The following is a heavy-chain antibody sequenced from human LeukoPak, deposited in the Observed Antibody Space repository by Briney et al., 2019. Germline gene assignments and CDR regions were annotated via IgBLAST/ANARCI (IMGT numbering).Heavy chain of an antibody. D-gene: IGHD2-21*02. Sequence: GGSLRLSCAASGFTFSSYAMSWVRQAPGKGLEWVSAISGSGGSTYYADSVKGRFTISRDNSKDTLYLQMNSLRAEDTAVYYCAKDLRGPYCGGDCNDAFDIWGQGTMVTVSS. J-gene: IGHJ3*02. CDR1: GFTFSSYA. CDR2: ISGSGGST. V-gene: IGHV3-23*01. CDR3: AKDLRGPYCGGDCNDAFDI.